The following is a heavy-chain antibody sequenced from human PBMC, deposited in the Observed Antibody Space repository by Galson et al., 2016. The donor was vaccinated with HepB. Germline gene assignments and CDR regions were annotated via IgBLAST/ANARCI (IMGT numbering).Heavy chain of an antibody. CDR1: GYTLTELS. CDR3: ATADRGYYYDSSGYYCFDY. J-gene: IGHJ4*02. Sequence: SVKVSCKVSGYTLTELSMHWVRQAPGKGLEWMGGFDPEDGETIFAQKFQGRVTMTEDTSTDTAYMELSSLRSEDTAVYYCATADRGYYYDSSGYYCFDYWGQGTLVTVSS. CDR2: FDPEDGET. D-gene: IGHD3-22*01. V-gene: IGHV1-24*01.